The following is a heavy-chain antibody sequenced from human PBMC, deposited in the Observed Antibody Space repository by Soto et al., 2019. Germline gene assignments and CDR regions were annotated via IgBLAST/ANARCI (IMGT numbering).Heavy chain of an antibody. Sequence: GGSLRLSCAASGFTFSSYSMNWVRQAPGKGLEWVSSISSSSSYIYYADSVKGRFTISRDNAKNSLYLQMNSLRAEDTAVYYCASAPGYSSEKDDYWGQGTLVTVSS. CDR1: GFTFSSYS. V-gene: IGHV3-21*01. CDR3: ASAPGYSSEKDDY. D-gene: IGHD6-19*01. J-gene: IGHJ4*02. CDR2: ISSSSSYI.